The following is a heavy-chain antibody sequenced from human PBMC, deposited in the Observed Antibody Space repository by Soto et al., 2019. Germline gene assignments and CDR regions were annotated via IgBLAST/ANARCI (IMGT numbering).Heavy chain of an antibody. J-gene: IGHJ6*02. V-gene: IGHV4-59*08. CDR3: ARQGFGPFHGLVDV. CDR1: FGPISNYY. D-gene: IGHD3-10*01. CDR2: MGDSGYT. Sequence: QVQLQESGPGLVKPSETLSLTCTFSFGPISNYYCSWFRQPPGQGLEWIGYMGDSGYTSYNPSLTRRVSIPLDTSKTPFSLQLSSVTAADTALYYCARQGFGPFHGLVDVWGQGTTVTVSS.